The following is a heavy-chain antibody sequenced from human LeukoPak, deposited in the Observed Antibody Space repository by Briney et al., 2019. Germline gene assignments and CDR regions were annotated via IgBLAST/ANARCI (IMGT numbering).Heavy chain of an antibody. J-gene: IGHJ3*02. CDR2: MNPNSGNT. CDR1: GYTFTSYD. Sequence: ASVKVSCKASGYTFTSYDINWVRQATGQGLEWMGWMNPNSGNTGYAQEFQGRVTMTRNTSISTAYMELSSLRSEDTAVYYCARGADTAHRDAFDIWGQGTMVTVSS. D-gene: IGHD5-18*01. V-gene: IGHV1-8*01. CDR3: ARGADTAHRDAFDI.